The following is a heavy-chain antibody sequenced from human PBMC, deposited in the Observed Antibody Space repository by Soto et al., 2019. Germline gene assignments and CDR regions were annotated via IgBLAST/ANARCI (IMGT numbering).Heavy chain of an antibody. CDR3: ARRGYSGYDLDY. J-gene: IGHJ4*02. Sequence: QVQLQQWGAGLLKPSETLSLTCAVYGGSFSGYYWSWIRQPPGKGLEWIGEINHSGSTNYNPSLKSRVTISVATSKNQFSLKLSSVTAADTAVYYCARRGYSGYDLDYWGQGTLVTVSS. D-gene: IGHD5-12*01. CDR2: INHSGST. CDR1: GGSFSGYY. V-gene: IGHV4-34*01.